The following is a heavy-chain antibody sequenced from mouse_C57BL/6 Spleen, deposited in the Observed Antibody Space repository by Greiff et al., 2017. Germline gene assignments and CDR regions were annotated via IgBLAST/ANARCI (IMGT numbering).Heavy chain of an antibody. CDR2: IDPETGGT. Sequence: QVQLQQSGAELVRPGASVTLSCKASGYTFTDYEMHWVKQTPVHGLEWIGAIDPETGGTAYNQKFKGKAILTADKSSSTAYMELRSLTSEDSAVYYCTRSPTTYFDCWGQGTTLTVSS. V-gene: IGHV1-15*01. D-gene: IGHD2-10*01. CDR3: TRSPTTYFDC. CDR1: GYTFTDYE. J-gene: IGHJ2*01.